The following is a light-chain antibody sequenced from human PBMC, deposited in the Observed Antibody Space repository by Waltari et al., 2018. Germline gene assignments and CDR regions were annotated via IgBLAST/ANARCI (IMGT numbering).Light chain of an antibody. Sequence: QSVLTQPPSASGTPGPWVTISCSGSPPNIQVDTVNWYQHPPGSAPKRLIYTNEQRPSGVPDRFSGAKSGTSASPAISGLQSDDEGHYYCATWDDRLNGWVFGGGTKLTVL. V-gene: IGLV1-44*01. J-gene: IGLJ3*02. CDR3: ATWDDRLNGWV. CDR2: TNE. CDR1: PPNIQVDT.